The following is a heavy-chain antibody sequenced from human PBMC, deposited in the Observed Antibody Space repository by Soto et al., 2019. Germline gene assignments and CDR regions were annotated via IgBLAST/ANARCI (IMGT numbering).Heavy chain of an antibody. CDR1: GGSISTSGYF. V-gene: IGHV4-39*01. CDR2: IYYSGST. J-gene: IGHJ4*02. Sequence: PSETLSLTCTVSGGSISTSGYFWGWIRQPPGKGLEWIGTIYYSGSTYYNPSLKSRVTISVDTSKNQFSLKLSSVTAADTAVYYCARHNYGSGSTYFDYWGQGTLVTVSS. D-gene: IGHD3-10*01. CDR3: ARHNYGSGSTYFDY.